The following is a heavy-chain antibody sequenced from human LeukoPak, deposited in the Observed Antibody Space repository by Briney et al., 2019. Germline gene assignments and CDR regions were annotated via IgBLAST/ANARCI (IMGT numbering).Heavy chain of an antibody. CDR1: GFTFSSYG. D-gene: IGHD3-10*01. Sequence: GGSLRLSCAASGFTFSSYGMHWVRQAAGKGLEWVAVIWYDGSNKYYADSVKGRFTISRDNSKNTLYLQMNSLRAEDTAVYYCARFYGSGSYYPTYGMDVWGKGTTVTVSS. J-gene: IGHJ6*04. CDR3: ARFYGSGSYYPTYGMDV. V-gene: IGHV3-33*01. CDR2: IWYDGSNK.